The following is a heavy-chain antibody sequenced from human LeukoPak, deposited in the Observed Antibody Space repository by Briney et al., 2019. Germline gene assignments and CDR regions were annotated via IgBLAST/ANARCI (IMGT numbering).Heavy chain of an antibody. CDR1: GGSISSYY. Sequence: NPSETLSLTCTVSGGSISSYYWSWIRQPAGKGLEWIGRIYTSGSTNYNPSLKSRVTMSVDTSKNQFSLKLSSVTAADTAVYYCARIGNNYDILTGYMDVWGKGTTVTISS. V-gene: IGHV4-4*07. D-gene: IGHD3-9*01. CDR3: ARIGNNYDILTGYMDV. J-gene: IGHJ6*03. CDR2: IYTSGST.